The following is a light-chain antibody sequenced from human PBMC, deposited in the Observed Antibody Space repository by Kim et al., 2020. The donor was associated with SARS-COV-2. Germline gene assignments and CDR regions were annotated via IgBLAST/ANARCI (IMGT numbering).Light chain of an antibody. Sequence: QSVLSQPPSASGSPGQSVTISCTGTSSDVGGYDYVSWYQQHPGKAPKLMIYEVNKRPSEVPDRFSGSKSGNTASLTVSGLQAEDEADYYCTSYAGSNNRVFGGGTQLTVL. CDR3: TSYAGSNNRV. CDR1: SSDVGGYDY. V-gene: IGLV2-8*01. J-gene: IGLJ3*02. CDR2: EVN.